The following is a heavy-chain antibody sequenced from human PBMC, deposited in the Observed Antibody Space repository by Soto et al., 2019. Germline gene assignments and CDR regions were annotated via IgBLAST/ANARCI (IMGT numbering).Heavy chain of an antibody. D-gene: IGHD2-2*01. Sequence: GESLKISCKGSGFTFTSYWIAWVRQMPGKGLEWMGIIYPGDSDSSYSPSFQGQVTISADKSINTAYLHWSSLKASDTAIYYCAKHEGYCSTTTCSNFDYWGQGTMVTVSS. J-gene: IGHJ4*02. CDR1: GFTFTSYW. CDR3: AKHEGYCSTTTCSNFDY. CDR2: IYPGDSDS. V-gene: IGHV5-51*01.